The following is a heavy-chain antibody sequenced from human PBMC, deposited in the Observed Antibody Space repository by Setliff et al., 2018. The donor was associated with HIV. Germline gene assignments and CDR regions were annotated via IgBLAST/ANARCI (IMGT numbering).Heavy chain of an antibody. CDR2: INVGKGDT. V-gene: IGHV1-3*01. CDR3: VRGALLAAFDFDY. CDR1: GYTFTTYS. Sequence: ASVKVSCKASGYTFTTYSLHWVRQAPGHSLEWVGWINVGKGDTKYSQELQDRVTITRDTSANTAYMELSSLRPDDTAVYFCVRGALLAAFDFDYWGQGTLVTVSS. J-gene: IGHJ4*01. D-gene: IGHD3-10*01.